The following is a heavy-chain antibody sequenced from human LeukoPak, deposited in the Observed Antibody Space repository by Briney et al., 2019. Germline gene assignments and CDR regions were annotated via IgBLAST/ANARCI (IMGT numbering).Heavy chain of an antibody. Sequence: AGGSLGLSCAASGFTFRSYDIHWVRQVPGEGLEWVSTFSGGGGITYNPDSVKGRFTISRDNSKNTLYLQMNSLRVEDTAVYYCAKDRWSSSGGGFDYWGQGTLVTVSS. CDR1: GFTFRSYD. V-gene: IGHV3-23*01. D-gene: IGHD6-19*01. CDR3: AKDRWSSSGGGFDY. J-gene: IGHJ4*02. CDR2: FSGGGGIT.